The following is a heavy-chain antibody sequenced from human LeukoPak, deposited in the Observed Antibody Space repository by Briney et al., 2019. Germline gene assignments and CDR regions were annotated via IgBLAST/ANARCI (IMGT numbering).Heavy chain of an antibody. V-gene: IGHV3-7*01. CDR3: AREYGDYYYMDV. D-gene: IGHD4-17*01. CDR1: GFNFSSYW. Sequence: GGSLRLSCAASGFNFSSYWMSWVRQAPGKGLEWVANIKQDGSEKYYVDSVKGRFTISRDNAKNSLYLQMNSLRAEDTAVYYCAREYGDYYYMDVWGKGTTVTVSS. J-gene: IGHJ6*03. CDR2: IKQDGSEK.